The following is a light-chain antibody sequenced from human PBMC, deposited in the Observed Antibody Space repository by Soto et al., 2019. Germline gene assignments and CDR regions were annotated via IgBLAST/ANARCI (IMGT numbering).Light chain of an antibody. CDR1: ESVAGD. CDR3: QQYGSSWT. V-gene: IGKV3-20*01. CDR2: ATS. J-gene: IGKJ1*01. Sequence: EVVMTQSPDFLSVSPGDTVTLSCRASESVAGDLAWFQQKPGQAPRLLIYATSRRASGIPARFAGSGSGTEFTLTISRLEPEDFAVYYCQQYGSSWTFGQGTKVEIK.